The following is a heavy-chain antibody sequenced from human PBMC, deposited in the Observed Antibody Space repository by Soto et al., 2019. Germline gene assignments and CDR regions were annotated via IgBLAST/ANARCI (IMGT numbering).Heavy chain of an antibody. Sequence: QVHLGQSGAEVKMPGASVKVSCKASGYTFTNHGISWVRQAPGQGLEWMGWISAYNGDTNYAQKLQGRVTMTTDTSTSTAYMELRSLRFDDTAVYYCAKTSGLGTSSDSWGQGTLVTVSS. J-gene: IGHJ4*02. CDR3: AKTSGLGTSSDS. V-gene: IGHV1-18*01. D-gene: IGHD7-27*01. CDR1: GYTFTNHG. CDR2: ISAYNGDT.